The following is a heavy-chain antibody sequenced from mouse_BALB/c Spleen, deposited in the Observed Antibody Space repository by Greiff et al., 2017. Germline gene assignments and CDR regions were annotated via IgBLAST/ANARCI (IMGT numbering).Heavy chain of an antibody. CDR3: AREGIRWDAMDY. Sequence: DVKLVESGPSLVKPSQTLSLTCSVTGDSITSGYWNWIRKFPGNKLEYMGYISYSGSTYYNPSLKSRISITRDTSKNQYYLQLNSVTTEDTATYYCAREGIRWDAMDYWGQGTSVTVSS. CDR1: GDSITSGY. V-gene: IGHV3-8*02. J-gene: IGHJ4*01. CDR2: ISYSGST. D-gene: IGHD2-3*01.